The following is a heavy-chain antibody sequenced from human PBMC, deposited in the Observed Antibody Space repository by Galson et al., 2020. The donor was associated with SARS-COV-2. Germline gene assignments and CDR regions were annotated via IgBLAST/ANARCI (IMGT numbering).Heavy chain of an antibody. D-gene: IGHD1-7*01. Sequence: ASVKVSCQVSGYTLTELSMHWVRQAPGKGLEWMGGFDPEDGETIYAQKFQGRVTMTEDTSTDTAYMALSSLRSEDTAGYYCATSTPSTGTTGNWFDPWGQGTLVTVSS. CDR1: GYTLTELS. J-gene: IGHJ5*02. CDR3: ATSTPSTGTTGNWFDP. CDR2: FDPEDGET. V-gene: IGHV1-24*01.